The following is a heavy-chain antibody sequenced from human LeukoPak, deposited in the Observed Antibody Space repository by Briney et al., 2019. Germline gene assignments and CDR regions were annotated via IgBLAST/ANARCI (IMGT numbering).Heavy chain of an antibody. CDR1: GFSFDDYA. Sequence: GRSLRLSCAASGFSFDDYAMHWVRQPPGKGLEWVSGISWNSGSTAYADSVKGRFTISRDNAENSLYLQMNSLRAEDTAVYYCARDWGYCSSTSCASGLDYWGQGTLVTVSS. CDR3: ARDWGYCSSTSCASGLDY. CDR2: ISWNSGST. V-gene: IGHV3-9*01. J-gene: IGHJ4*02. D-gene: IGHD2-2*01.